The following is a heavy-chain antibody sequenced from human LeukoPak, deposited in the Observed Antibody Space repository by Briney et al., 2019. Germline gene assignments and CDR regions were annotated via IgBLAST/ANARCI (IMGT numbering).Heavy chain of an antibody. CDR1: GFTFSSYA. Sequence: GGSLRLSCAASGFTFSSYAMSWVRQAAGEGLEWVSDISVSGGSTYYAASLKGRFTISRDNSKNTLYLQMNSLRAEDTAVYYCALGGPGSGWYYFDYWGQGTLVTVSS. V-gene: IGHV3-23*01. CDR3: ALGGPGSGWYYFDY. J-gene: IGHJ4*02. CDR2: ISVSGGST. D-gene: IGHD6-19*01.